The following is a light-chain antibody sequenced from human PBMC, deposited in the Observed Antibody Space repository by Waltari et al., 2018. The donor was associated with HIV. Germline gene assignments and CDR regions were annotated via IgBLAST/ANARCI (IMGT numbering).Light chain of an antibody. Sequence: QSALTQPASVSGSPGQSITISCTGTNSDVGSYNLVSWYQQHPGKAPKLMIYEGSKRPSGVSNRFSGAKSGNTASLTISGLQAEDEADYYCCSYAGSNTFGFGTGTKVTVL. J-gene: IGLJ1*01. V-gene: IGLV2-23*03. CDR3: CSYAGSNTFG. CDR2: EGS. CDR1: NSDVGSYNL.